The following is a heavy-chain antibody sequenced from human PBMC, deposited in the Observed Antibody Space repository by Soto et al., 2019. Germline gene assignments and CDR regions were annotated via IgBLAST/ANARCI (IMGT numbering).Heavy chain of an antibody. J-gene: IGHJ4*02. CDR3: AKRNRYYFES. Sequence: GGSLRLSCAASGFTFSAFAMSWVRQAPGKGLEWVSTISEGGGTPFYADSVKGRFTISRDNSQNTLHLQMTTLRAEDTAVYFCAKRNRYYFESWGQGRLVTVSS. CDR1: GFTFSAFA. CDR2: ISEGGGTP. V-gene: IGHV3-23*01.